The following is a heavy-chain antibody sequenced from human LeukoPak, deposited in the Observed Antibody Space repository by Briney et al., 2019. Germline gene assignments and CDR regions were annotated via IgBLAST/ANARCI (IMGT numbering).Heavy chain of an antibody. CDR1: GYSISSGYY. D-gene: IGHD2-2*01. Sequence: SETLSLTCAVSGYSISSGYYWGWIRQPPGKGLEWIGSIYHSGSTYYNPSLKSRVTISVDTSKNQFSLRLSSVTAADTAVYYCARLAVLYCSSTSCPDYWGQGTLVTVSS. V-gene: IGHV4-38-2*01. CDR2: IYHSGST. CDR3: ARLAVLYCSSTSCPDY. J-gene: IGHJ4*02.